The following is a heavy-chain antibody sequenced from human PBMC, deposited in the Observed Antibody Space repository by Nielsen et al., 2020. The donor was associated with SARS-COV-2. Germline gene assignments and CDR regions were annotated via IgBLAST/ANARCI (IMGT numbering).Heavy chain of an antibody. CDR3: TTGHRRGVIGY. D-gene: IGHD2-21*01. CDR2: IKSKTDGGTT. Sequence: GGSLRLSCAASGFTFSNAWMSWVRQAPGKGLEWVGRIKSKTDGGTTDYAAPVKGRFTISRDDSKNTLYLQMNSLKPEDTAVYYCTTGHRRGVIGYWGQGTLVTVSS. J-gene: IGHJ4*02. V-gene: IGHV3-15*01. CDR1: GFTFSNAW.